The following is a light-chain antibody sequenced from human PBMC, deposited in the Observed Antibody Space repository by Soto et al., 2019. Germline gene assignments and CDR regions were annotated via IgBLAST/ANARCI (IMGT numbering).Light chain of an antibody. V-gene: IGKV3-20*01. CDR1: QSVSSSY. Sequence: EIVLTQSPGSLSLSPGERATLSCRASQSVSSSYLAWYQQTPGQAPRLLIYGASSRATGIPDRFSGSGSGTDLTLTISRLEPEDFAVYYCQQYGSSGTFGQGTKV. CDR2: GAS. J-gene: IGKJ1*01. CDR3: QQYGSSGT.